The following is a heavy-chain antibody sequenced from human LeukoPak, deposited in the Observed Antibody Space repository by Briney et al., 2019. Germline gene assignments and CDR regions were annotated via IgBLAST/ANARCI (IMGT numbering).Heavy chain of an antibody. CDR1: GDSISPYY. Sequence: SETLSLTCTVSGDSISPYYWSWIRLPPGKGLEWIGYVYYSGSTNYNPSLKSRVTISVDKSKNQISLKLSSVTAADTAMYYCAREIIAAAGTSYNWFDPWGQGTLVTVSS. CDR3: AREIIAAAGTSYNWFDP. CDR2: VYYSGST. D-gene: IGHD6-13*01. V-gene: IGHV4-59*01. J-gene: IGHJ5*02.